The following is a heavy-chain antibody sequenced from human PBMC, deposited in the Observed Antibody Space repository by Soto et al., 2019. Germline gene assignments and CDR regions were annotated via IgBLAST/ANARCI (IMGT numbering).Heavy chain of an antibody. Sequence: EVQLVESGGGLVQPGESLRLSCAVSGFTFSSFSMNWVRQAPGTGLEWVSYISSSSSYIYYADSVKGRFTISRDNAKNSVYLHMNSLRDEDTAVYYCARISETSERYWGQGTLVTVSS. CDR2: ISSSSSYI. CDR1: GFTFSSFS. D-gene: IGHD1-1*01. CDR3: ARISETSERY. V-gene: IGHV3-48*02. J-gene: IGHJ4*02.